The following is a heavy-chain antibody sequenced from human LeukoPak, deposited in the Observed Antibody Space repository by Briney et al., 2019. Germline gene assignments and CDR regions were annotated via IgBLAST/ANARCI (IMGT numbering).Heavy chain of an antibody. D-gene: IGHD3-22*01. CDR1: GFTFSTYW. Sequence: GGPLRLSCAASGFTFSTYWMTWVRQAPGKGLEWVANIKPDGSKKNYVASVKGRFTISRDNAKNSLYLQMNSLWAEDTAVYYCATPLDYYDSSGYHQGGDWGQGTLVTVSS. CDR2: IKPDGSKK. J-gene: IGHJ4*02. CDR3: ATPLDYYDSSGYHQGGD. V-gene: IGHV3-7*03.